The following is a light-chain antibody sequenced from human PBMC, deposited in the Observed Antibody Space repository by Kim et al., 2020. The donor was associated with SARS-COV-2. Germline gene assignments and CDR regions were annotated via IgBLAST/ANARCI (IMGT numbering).Light chain of an antibody. V-gene: IGLV3-19*01. CDR1: SLRSYY. CDR2: GKN. Sequence: SSELTQDPAVSVALGQTVRITCQGDSLRSYYASWYQQKPGQAPVLVIYGKNNRPSGIPDRFSGSSSGNTASLTITGAQAEDEADYYCNPRDSSGNHFPYV. CDR3: NPRDSSGNHFPYV. J-gene: IGLJ1*01.